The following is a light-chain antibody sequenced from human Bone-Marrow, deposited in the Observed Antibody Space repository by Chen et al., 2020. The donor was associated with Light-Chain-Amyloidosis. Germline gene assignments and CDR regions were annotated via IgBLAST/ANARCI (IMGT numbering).Light chain of an antibody. J-gene: IGLJ6*01. V-gene: IGLV9-49*01. CDR1: SGYSNYK. Sequence: QPVLTQPPSASASLGASVTLTCTLSSGYSNYKVDWYQQRPGKGPRFVMRVGTGGIVGSKGDGIPDRFSVLGSGLNRYLTIKNIQEEDESDYHCGADHGDVFGSGTKVTVL. CDR3: GADHGDV. CDR2: VGTGGIVG.